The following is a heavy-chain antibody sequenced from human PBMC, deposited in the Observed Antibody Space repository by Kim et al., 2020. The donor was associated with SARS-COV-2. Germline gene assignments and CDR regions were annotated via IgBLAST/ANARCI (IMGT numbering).Heavy chain of an antibody. D-gene: IGHD3-22*01. V-gene: IGHV4-59*08. Sequence: SETLSLTCTVSGGSISFYYWSWIRQSPGKGLDGIGYIYYSGSTDYYPSLKSRVTISVDTSKNQFSLKLSSVTAADTAMYYCARHSASVYFDYGGQGILV. J-gene: IGHJ4*02. CDR1: GGSISFYY. CDR2: IYYSGST. CDR3: ARHSASVYFDY.